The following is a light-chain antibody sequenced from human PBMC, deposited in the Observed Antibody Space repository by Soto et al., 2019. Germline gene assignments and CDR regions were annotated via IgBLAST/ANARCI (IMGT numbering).Light chain of an antibody. CDR1: QSVSNY. J-gene: IGKJ3*01. CDR3: QHRNNRPFS. Sequence: EILLTQSPATLSLSPGERATLSWQASQSVSNYLAWYQQRPGQAPRLLIYDASNRATGIPARFSGSGSGTDFTLTISGLEPEDFAIYYCQHRNNRPFSFGPGTKVDIK. CDR2: DAS. V-gene: IGKV3-11*01.